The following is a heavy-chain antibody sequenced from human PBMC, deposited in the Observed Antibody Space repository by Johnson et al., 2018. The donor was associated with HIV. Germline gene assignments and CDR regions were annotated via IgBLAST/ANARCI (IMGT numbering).Heavy chain of an antibody. V-gene: IGHV3-66*01. Sequence: VQLVESGGGFVKPEGSLRLSCAASGFTFKNAWMHWVRQAPGKGLEWVSVIYRGGATYYAASVQGRFTISRDNSKSTLYLQMESLRADDTALYYCARGVYSSSWYGAFDIWGQGTMVTVSS. J-gene: IGHJ3*02. CDR1: GFTFKNAW. D-gene: IGHD6-13*01. CDR2: IYRGGAT. CDR3: ARGVYSSSWYGAFDI.